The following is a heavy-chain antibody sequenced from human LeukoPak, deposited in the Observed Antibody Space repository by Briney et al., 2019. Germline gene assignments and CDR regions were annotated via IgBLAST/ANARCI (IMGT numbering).Heavy chain of an antibody. CDR2: ISYDGSNK. D-gene: IGHD3-10*01. Sequence: SCKASGYTFTGCYMHWVRQAPGKGLEWVAVISYDGSNKYYADSVKGRFTISRDNSKNTLYLQMNSLRAEDTAVYYCAKTLAPYMVRGVIDYWGQGTLVTVSS. V-gene: IGHV3-30*18. CDR3: AKTLAPYMVRGVIDY. J-gene: IGHJ4*02. CDR1: GYTFTGCY.